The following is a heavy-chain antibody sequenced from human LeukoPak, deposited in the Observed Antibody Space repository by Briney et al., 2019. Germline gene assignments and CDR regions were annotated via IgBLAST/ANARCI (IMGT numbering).Heavy chain of an antibody. Sequence: GGSLRLSCAASGFTFSSYGMHWVRQAPGKGLEWVAVISYDGSNKYYADSVKGRFTISRDNSKNTLYLQMNSLRAEDTAVYYCAKEAGGLFGELFIDYWGQGTLVTVSS. CDR1: GFTFSSYG. J-gene: IGHJ4*02. CDR2: ISYDGSNK. CDR3: AKEAGGLFGELFIDY. V-gene: IGHV3-30*18. D-gene: IGHD3-10*02.